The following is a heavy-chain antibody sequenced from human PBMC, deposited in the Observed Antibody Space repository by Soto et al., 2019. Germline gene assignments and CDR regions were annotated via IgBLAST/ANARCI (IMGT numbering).Heavy chain of an antibody. J-gene: IGHJ5*02. V-gene: IGHV4-59*01. CDR3: ARDSLNNWFDP. CDR2: IYYSGST. Sequence: SETLSLTCTVSGGSITSYYWTWIRQPPGKGLEWIGYIYYSGSTSYNPSLKSRVTISVDTSKNQFSLKLTSVTAADTAVYYCARDSLNNWFDPWGQGTLVTVSS. CDR1: GGSITSYY.